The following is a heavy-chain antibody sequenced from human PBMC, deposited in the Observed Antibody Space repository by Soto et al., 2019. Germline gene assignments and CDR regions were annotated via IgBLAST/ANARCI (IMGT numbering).Heavy chain of an antibody. J-gene: IGHJ4*02. V-gene: IGHV1-18*01. D-gene: IGHD3-9*01. Sequence: ASVKVSCKASGYTFTSYGISWVRQAPGQGLEWTGWISAYNGNTNYAQKLQGRVTMTTDTSTSTAYMELRSLRSDDTAVYYCARTAGELRYFDWLLNGYYFDYWGQGTLVTVSS. CDR2: ISAYNGNT. CDR1: GYTFTSYG. CDR3: ARTAGELRYFDWLLNGYYFDY.